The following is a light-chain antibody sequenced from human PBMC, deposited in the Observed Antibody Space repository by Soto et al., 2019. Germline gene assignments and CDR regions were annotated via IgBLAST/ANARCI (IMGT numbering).Light chain of an antibody. CDR1: QSISSSY. CDR2: GAS. CDR3: QQYGTSRFT. J-gene: IGKJ3*01. V-gene: IGKV3-20*01. Sequence: EIVLTQSPGTLSLSPGERATLSCTASQSISSSYLAWYQQKPGQAPRLLIYGASRRATGLPDRFSGSGSGTDFTLTVRRLEPEDFAVYYCQQYGTSRFTFGPGTKVDV.